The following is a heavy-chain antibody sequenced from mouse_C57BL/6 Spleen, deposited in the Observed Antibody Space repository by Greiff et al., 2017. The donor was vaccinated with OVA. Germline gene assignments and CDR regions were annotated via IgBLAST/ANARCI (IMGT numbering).Heavy chain of an antibody. CDR1: GYAFTNYL. D-gene: IGHD2-4*01. Sequence: QVQLQQSGAELVRPGTSVKVSCKASGYAFTNYLIEWVKQRPGQGLEWIGVINPGSGGTNYNAKFKGKVTLTADKSSSTAYMQLSSLTSDDTAVDFGARDYDYDVGNAMDYWGQGTTVTVSS. CDR3: ARDYDYDVGNAMDY. J-gene: IGHJ4*01. V-gene: IGHV1-54*01. CDR2: INPGSGGT.